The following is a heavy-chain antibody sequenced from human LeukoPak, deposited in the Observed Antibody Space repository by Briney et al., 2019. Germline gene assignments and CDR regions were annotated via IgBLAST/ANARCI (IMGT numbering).Heavy chain of an antibody. J-gene: IGHJ5*01. V-gene: IGHV3-23*01. CDR1: GFTFSNHA. Sequence: PGGSLRLSCVASGFTFSNHAMTWVRQAPGKGLEWVSAITGSGPTTFYADSVKGRFTISRDNSNNLLALQMTSLRVEDTAVYYCAKAPDSVWGRYRNNYLDSWGQGVLVSVS. D-gene: IGHD3-16*02. CDR2: ITGSGPTT. CDR3: AKAPDSVWGRYRNNYLDS.